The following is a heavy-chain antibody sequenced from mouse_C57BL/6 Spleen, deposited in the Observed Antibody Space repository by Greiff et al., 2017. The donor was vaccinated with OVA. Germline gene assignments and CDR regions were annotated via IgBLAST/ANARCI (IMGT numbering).Heavy chain of an antibody. CDR3: AREYYVSSYGY. CDR1: GYTFTSYW. D-gene: IGHD1-1*01. CDR2: IHPNSGST. J-gene: IGHJ3*02. Sequence: QVQLQQPGAELVKPGASVKLSCKASGYTFTSYWMHWVKQRPGQGLEWIGMIHPNSGSTNYNEKFKSKATLTVDKSSSTAYMQLSSLTSEDSAVYYCAREYYVSSYGYWGQGTLVTVSA. V-gene: IGHV1-64*01.